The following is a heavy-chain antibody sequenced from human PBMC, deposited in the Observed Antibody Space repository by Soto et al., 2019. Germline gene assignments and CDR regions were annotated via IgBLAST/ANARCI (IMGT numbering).Heavy chain of an antibody. Sequence: VKVSCKASGYIFTAYSMHWVRQAPGQGLEWVGWFNPNSGDTIYAQKFQGRVTLTGDTSISTAYMELYSLTSDDTAVYYCAREASAVISLDYWGQGTLVTVSS. CDR1: GYIFTAYS. D-gene: IGHD6-19*01. J-gene: IGHJ4*02. CDR3: AREASAVISLDY. CDR2: FNPNSGDT. V-gene: IGHV1-2*02.